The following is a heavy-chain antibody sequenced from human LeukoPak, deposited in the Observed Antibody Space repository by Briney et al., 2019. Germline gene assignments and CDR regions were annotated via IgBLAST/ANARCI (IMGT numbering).Heavy chain of an antibody. CDR3: ARDWELRWSQGGLDY. CDR2: INAESGET. J-gene: IGHJ4*02. CDR1: GYTFSGHY. V-gene: IGHV1-2*02. Sequence: GASVKVSCKASGYTFSGHYIHWIRQAPGQGLEWMGWINAESGETKYAQKFQGRVTMTRDTSISTAYMELRGLRFDDTATYYCARDWELRWSQGGLDYWGQGNLVTVSS. D-gene: IGHD3-10*01.